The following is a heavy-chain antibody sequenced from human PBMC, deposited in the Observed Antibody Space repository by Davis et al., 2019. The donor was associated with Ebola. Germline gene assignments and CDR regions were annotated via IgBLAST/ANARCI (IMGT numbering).Heavy chain of an antibody. CDR3: ARDFVY. CDR2: IYHSGST. CDR1: GYSISTGFS. Sequence: SETLSLTCSVSGYSISTGFSWGWIRRPPGKGLEWIGSIYHSGSTNYKPSLKSRVIISLDTSKNQFSLRLDSVTAADTAVYYCARDFVYWGQGILVTVSS. V-gene: IGHV4-38-2*02. J-gene: IGHJ4*02.